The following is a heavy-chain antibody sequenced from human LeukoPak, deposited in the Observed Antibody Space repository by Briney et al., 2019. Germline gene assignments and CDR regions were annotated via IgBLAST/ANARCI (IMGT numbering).Heavy chain of an antibody. J-gene: IGHJ6*03. D-gene: IGHD2-2*01. CDR3: ARVNIAVPYYYYYYMDV. CDR1: GFTFSDYY. V-gene: IGHV3-11*04. Sequence: GGSLRLSCAASGFTFSDYYMSWIRQAPGKGLEWVSYISSSGSTIYYADSMKGRFTISRDNAKNSLYLQMNSLRAEDTAVYYCARVNIAVPYYYYYYMDVWGKGTTVTVSS. CDR2: ISSSGSTI.